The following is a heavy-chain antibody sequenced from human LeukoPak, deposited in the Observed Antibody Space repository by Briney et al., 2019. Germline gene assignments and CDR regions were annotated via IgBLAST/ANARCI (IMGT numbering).Heavy chain of an antibody. CDR2: IYPGDSDT. CDR1: GYSFTSYW. D-gene: IGHD5-24*01. J-gene: IGHJ6*02. Sequence: GESLKISCNGSGYSFTSYWIGWVRQMPGKGLEWLGIIYPGDSDTRYSPSFQGQVTISADKSISTAYLQWSSLRASDTAMYYCARQSDGYNRRYYYYYYGMDVWGQGTTVTVSS. V-gene: IGHV5-51*01. CDR3: ARQSDGYNRRYYYYYYGMDV.